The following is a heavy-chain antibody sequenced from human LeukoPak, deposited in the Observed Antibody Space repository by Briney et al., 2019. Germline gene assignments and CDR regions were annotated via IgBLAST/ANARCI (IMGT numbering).Heavy chain of an antibody. CDR3: ASSHYYDSSGYYPIYYMDV. V-gene: IGHV4-34*01. J-gene: IGHJ6*03. CDR1: GGSFSGYY. CDR2: ISHGGST. Sequence: SETLSLTCAVYGGSFSGYYWSWIRQPPGKGLEWIGEISHGGSTNYNPSLKSRVTISVDTSKNQFSLKLSSVAAADTAVYYCASSHYYDSSGYYPIYYMDVWGKGTTVTVSS. D-gene: IGHD3-22*01.